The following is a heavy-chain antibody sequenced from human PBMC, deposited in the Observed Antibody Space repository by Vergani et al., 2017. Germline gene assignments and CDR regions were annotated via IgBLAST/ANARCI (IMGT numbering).Heavy chain of an antibody. V-gene: IGHV3-53*04. D-gene: IGHD4-17*01. CDR2: IYSGGST. J-gene: IGHJ6*02. CDR3: AKTKDVDYGDYSGPYYYYYGMDV. CDR1: GFTVSSNY. Sequence: EVQLVESGGGLVQPGGSLRLSCAASGFTVSSNYMSWVRQAAGKGLEWVSVIYSGGSTYYADSVKGRFTISRHNSKNTLYLQMNSLRAEDTAVYYCAKTKDVDYGDYSGPYYYYYGMDVWGQGP.